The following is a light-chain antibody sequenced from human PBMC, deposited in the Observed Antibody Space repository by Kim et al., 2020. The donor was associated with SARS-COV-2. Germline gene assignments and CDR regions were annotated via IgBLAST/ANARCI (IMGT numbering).Light chain of an antibody. CDR2: GAS. V-gene: IGKV3-15*01. CDR1: QSISSN. Sequence: EIVMTQSPASLSVSPGERATLSCRASQSISSNLAWYQQRPGQAPRLLIYGASTRATGIPARFSGSGSGTEFTLTISSLQSEDFALYFCQQYKNWPPLTFGGGTKVDIK. J-gene: IGKJ4*01. CDR3: QQYKNWPPLT.